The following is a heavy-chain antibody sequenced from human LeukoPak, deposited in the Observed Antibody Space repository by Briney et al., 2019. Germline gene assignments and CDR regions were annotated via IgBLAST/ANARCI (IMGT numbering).Heavy chain of an antibody. D-gene: IGHD2-2*02. V-gene: IGHV3-30*18. Sequence: GGSLRLLCAASGFTFRSYGLHWVRHAPGKGLEWVAVISYDGSNKEYADSVKGRFTISRDNPKNTLYLQISSLGAEDTAVYYCAKGGGKYQLLYDYFDYWGQGTLVTVSS. J-gene: IGHJ4*02. CDR2: ISYDGSNK. CDR3: AKGGGKYQLLYDYFDY. CDR1: GFTFRSYG.